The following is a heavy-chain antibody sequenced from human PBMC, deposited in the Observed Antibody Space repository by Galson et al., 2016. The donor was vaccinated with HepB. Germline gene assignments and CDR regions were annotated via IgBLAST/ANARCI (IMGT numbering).Heavy chain of an antibody. CDR3: ARDWYCSAGSCYDAFDI. J-gene: IGHJ3*02. V-gene: IGHV1-18*01. Sequence: SVKVSCKASGYTFTSYGISWVRQAPGQGLEWMGWISTYDGDTNYAQNLQGRVTMNTDTSTTTAYMELRSLRSDDPAMYYCARDWYCSAGSCYDAFDIWGQGTMVTVSS. CDR2: ISTYDGDT. CDR1: GYTFTSYG. D-gene: IGHD2-15*01.